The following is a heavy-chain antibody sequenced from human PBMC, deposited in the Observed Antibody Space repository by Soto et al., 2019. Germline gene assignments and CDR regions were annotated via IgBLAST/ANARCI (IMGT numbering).Heavy chain of an antibody. Sequence: QLQLQESGPGLVKPSETMSLTCNVSGASISSNNYYWGWIRQPPGKGLEWIGSIDDSGTTYYNPPLRSRVTISVDTSMNQFSLKLRSVTVEDTAVYYCARHGTYDGHSGDMDVWGQGTTVAVSS. J-gene: IGHJ6*02. CDR2: IDDSGTT. V-gene: IGHV4-39*01. CDR1: GASISSNNYY. CDR3: ARHGTYDGHSGDMDV. D-gene: IGHD3-22*01.